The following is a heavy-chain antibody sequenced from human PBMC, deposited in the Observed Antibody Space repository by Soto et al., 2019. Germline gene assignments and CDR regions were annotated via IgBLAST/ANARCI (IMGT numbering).Heavy chain of an antibody. CDR3: TRDDVYGSVGGCYGVPREV. CDR1: GFTVSSKY. V-gene: IGHV3-66*01. Sequence: EVQLVESGGGLVQPGGSLRLSCAASGFTVSSKYMSWVRQAPGKGLAWVSLIQSGGYTYYADSVKGRFTISRYSSENTLFLQMNSLRVEDPAMYYFTRDDVYGSVGGCYGVPREVWVKGTTVTVSA. CDR2: IQSGGYT. D-gene: IGHD2-21*01. J-gene: IGHJ6*04.